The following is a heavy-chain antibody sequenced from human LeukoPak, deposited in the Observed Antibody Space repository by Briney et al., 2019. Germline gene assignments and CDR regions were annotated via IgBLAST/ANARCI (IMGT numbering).Heavy chain of an antibody. Sequence: AGSLRLSCVASGFTFRNYGMHWVRQAAGKGLQWVAFIRYDESNKYYADSVKCRFTISRDNSKNTLYLQMNSLRVEDTAVYYCAKDYGISGTGGAWLDPWGQGTLVTVSS. CDR1: GFTFRNYG. CDR3: AKDYGISGTGGAWLDP. J-gene: IGHJ5*02. CDR2: IRYDESNK. D-gene: IGHD1-20*01. V-gene: IGHV3-30*02.